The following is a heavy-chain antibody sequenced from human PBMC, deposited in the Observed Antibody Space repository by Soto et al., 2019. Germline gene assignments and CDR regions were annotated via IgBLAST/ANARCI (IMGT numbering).Heavy chain of an antibody. Sequence: GDSLKISCQGSGNIFTKHWIAWVPQKPGKGLEWIGIIDPVDSDDRYSPSFEGQVTISVDKSNNTAFLRWDKLKTSDTATYFCTRRALDPSSHYYPYNGTDAWGQGTQVTASS. CDR2: IDPVDSDD. CDR3: TRRALDPSSHYYPYNGTDA. CDR1: GNIFTKHW. D-gene: IGHD3-22*01. J-gene: IGHJ5*02. V-gene: IGHV5-51*01.